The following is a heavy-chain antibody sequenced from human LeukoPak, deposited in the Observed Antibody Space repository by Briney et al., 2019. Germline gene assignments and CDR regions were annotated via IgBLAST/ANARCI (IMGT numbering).Heavy chain of an antibody. V-gene: IGHV3-23*01. D-gene: IGHD3-22*01. Sequence: GGXLRLSCAASGFTFSSYAMSWVRQAPGKGLEWVSAISGSGGSTYYADSVKGRFTISRDNSKNTLYLQMNSLRAEDTAVYYCAKDLETITMIVVVITDAFDIWGQGTMVTVSS. J-gene: IGHJ3*02. CDR3: AKDLETITMIVVVITDAFDI. CDR1: GFTFSSYA. CDR2: ISGSGGST.